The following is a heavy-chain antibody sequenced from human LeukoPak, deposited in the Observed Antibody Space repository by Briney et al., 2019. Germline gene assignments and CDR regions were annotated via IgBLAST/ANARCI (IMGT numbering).Heavy chain of an antibody. J-gene: IGHJ4*02. CDR3: ARGSTVIYYFDY. D-gene: IGHD4-11*01. CDR1: GFTVSGNY. CDR2: IHAGGST. Sequence: GGSLRLSCAASGFTVSGNYMTWVRQALGRGLEWVSLIHAGGSTYYADFVQGRFTISRDNSKNTLYLQMNSLRAEDTAVYYCARGSTVIYYFDYWGQGTLVTVSS. V-gene: IGHV3-53*01.